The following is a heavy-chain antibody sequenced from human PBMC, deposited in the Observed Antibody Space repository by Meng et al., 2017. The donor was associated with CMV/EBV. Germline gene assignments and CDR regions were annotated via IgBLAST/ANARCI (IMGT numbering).Heavy chain of an antibody. CDR3: ARDAREDIVVVPAAAPPDDAFDI. CDR2: ISAYNGNT. CDR1: GYTFTSYG. D-gene: IGHD2-2*01. V-gene: IGHV1-18*01. J-gene: IGHJ3*02. Sequence: ASVKVSCKASGYTFTSYGISWVRQAPGQGLEWMGWISAYNGNTNYAQKLQGRVTMTTDTSTSTAYMELRSLRFDDTAVYYCARDAREDIVVVPAAAPPDDAFDIWGQGTMVTVSS.